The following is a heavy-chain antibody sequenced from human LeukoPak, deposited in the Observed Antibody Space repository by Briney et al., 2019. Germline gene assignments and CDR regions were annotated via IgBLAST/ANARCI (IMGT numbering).Heavy chain of an antibody. D-gene: IGHD2-2*01. Sequence: SETLSLTCAVYGGSFSVYYWSWIRHPPGKGREWIGEINHSVSNTYNTSLKSRVAISVDTSKNQFSLKLSSVTAADTAVYYCAGGVYCSSTSCRKTRYYYYYYMDVWGKGTTVTVSS. CDR3: AGGVYCSSTSCRKTRYYYYYYMDV. V-gene: IGHV4-34*01. CDR2: INHSVSN. CDR1: GGSFSVYY. J-gene: IGHJ6*03.